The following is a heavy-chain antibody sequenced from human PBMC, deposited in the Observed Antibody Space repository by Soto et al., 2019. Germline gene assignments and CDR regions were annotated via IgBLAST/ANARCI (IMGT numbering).Heavy chain of an antibody. J-gene: IGHJ4*02. CDR3: ATDHCGGDCYLDY. CDR2: IYYSGST. CDR1: GGSISSGDYY. V-gene: IGHV4-30-4*01. Sequence: PSETLSLTCTVSGGSISSGDYYWSWIRQPPGKGLEWIGYIYYSGSTYYNPSLKSRVTISVDTSKNQFSLKLSSVTAADTAVYYCATDHCGGDCYLDYWGQGTLVTVSS. D-gene: IGHD2-21*02.